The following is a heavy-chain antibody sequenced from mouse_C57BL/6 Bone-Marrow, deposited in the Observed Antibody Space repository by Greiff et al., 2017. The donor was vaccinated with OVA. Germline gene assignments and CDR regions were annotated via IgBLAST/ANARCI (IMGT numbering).Heavy chain of an antibody. CDR3: ARDLQAYWYFDV. Sequence: EVQVVESGGGLVKPGGSLKLSCAASGFTFSSYAMSWVRQTPEKRLEWVATISDGGSYTYYPDNVKGRFTISRDNAKNNLYLQMSHLKSEDTAMYYCARDLQAYWYFDVWGTGTTVTVSS. CDR1: GFTFSSYA. J-gene: IGHJ1*03. V-gene: IGHV5-4*01. D-gene: IGHD3-2*02. CDR2: ISDGGSYT.